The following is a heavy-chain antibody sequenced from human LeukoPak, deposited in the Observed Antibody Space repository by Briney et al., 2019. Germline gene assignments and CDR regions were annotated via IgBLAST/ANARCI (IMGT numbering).Heavy chain of an antibody. J-gene: IGHJ4*02. Sequence: GSLRLSCAASGFTFSSYGMHWVRQAPGKGLEWVAFIRYDGSNKYYADSVKGRFTISRDNSKNTLYLQMNSLRAEDTAVYYCARDRGITMIVDSFDYWGQGTLVTVSS. CDR1: GFTFSSYG. D-gene: IGHD3-22*01. CDR3: ARDRGITMIVDSFDY. V-gene: IGHV3-30*02. CDR2: IRYDGSNK.